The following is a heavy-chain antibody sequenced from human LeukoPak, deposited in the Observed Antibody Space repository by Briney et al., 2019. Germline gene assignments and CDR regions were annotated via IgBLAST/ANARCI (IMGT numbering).Heavy chain of an antibody. CDR3: ARGIPPDY. CDR2: IYYSGST. V-gene: IGHV4-39*01. J-gene: IGHJ4*02. CDR1: GGSISSSSYY. Sequence: KPSETLSLTCTVSGGSISSSSYYWGWIRQPPGKGLEWIGSIYYSGSTYYNPSLKSRVTISVDTSKNQFSLKLSSVTAADTAVYYCARGIPPDYWGQETLVTVSS.